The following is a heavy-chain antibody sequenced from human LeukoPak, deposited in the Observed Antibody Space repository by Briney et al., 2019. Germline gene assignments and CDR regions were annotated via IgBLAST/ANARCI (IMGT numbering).Heavy chain of an antibody. J-gene: IGHJ4*02. V-gene: IGHV1-24*01. D-gene: IGHD6-6*01. CDR1: GYTLTELS. Sequence: ASVKVSCKVSGYTLTELSMHWVRQAPGKGLEWMGGFDPEDGETIYAQKFQGRVTMTEDTSTDTAYMELSSLRSEDTAVYYCSAARPYSSSLDYWAREPWSPSPQ. CDR3: SAARPYSSSLDY. CDR2: FDPEDGET.